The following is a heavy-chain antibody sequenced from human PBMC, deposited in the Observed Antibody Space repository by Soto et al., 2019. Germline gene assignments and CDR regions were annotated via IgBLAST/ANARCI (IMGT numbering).Heavy chain of an antibody. CDR3: ASGGWGSSWYEGGSRIDY. Sequence: EVQLVESGGGLVQPGGSLRLSCAASGFTFSSYDMHWVRQVAGKGQEWVSAIGVAGDTYYPDSVKGRFTISRENAKNSLYIQMNSLRAEDTAVYYCASGGWGSSWYEGGSRIDYWGQGTLVTVSS. CDR2: IGVAGDT. CDR1: GFTFSSYD. V-gene: IGHV3-13*01. D-gene: IGHD6-13*01. J-gene: IGHJ4*02.